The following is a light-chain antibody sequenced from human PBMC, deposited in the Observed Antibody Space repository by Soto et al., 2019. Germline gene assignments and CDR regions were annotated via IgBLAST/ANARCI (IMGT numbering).Light chain of an antibody. CDR3: AAWDDSLNGYV. CDR2: KNN. Sequence: QSVLTQPPSASAAPGQRVTISCSGSSSNIGSNTVNWYQQLPGTAPKLLIYKNNQRPSGVPDRFSGSKSGTSASLAISGLQSEDGADYYCAAWDDSLNGYVFGTGTKLTVL. V-gene: IGLV1-44*01. J-gene: IGLJ1*01. CDR1: SSNIGSNT.